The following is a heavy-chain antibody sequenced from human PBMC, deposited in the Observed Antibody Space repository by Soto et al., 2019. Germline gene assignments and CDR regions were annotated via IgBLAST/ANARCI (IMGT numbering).Heavy chain of an antibody. CDR3: AKDYRGGVHIVVPKGMDV. Sequence: EVQLLESGGGLVQPGGSLRLSCAASGFTFSSYAMSWVRQAPGKGLEWVSAISGSGGSTYYADSVKGRFTISRDNSKNTLYLQMNSLRAEDTAVYYCAKDYRGGVHIVVPKGMDVWGQGTTVTVSS. CDR1: GFTFSSYA. J-gene: IGHJ6*02. D-gene: IGHD2-2*01. CDR2: ISGSGGST. V-gene: IGHV3-23*01.